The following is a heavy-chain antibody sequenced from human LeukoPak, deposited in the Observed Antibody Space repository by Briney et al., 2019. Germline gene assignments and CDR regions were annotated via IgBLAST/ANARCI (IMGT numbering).Heavy chain of an antibody. CDR3: AKGSWYQLLSGDY. D-gene: IGHD2-2*01. J-gene: IGHJ4*02. CDR2: ISGSGGST. V-gene: IGHV3-23*01. CDR1: GFTFSSYA. Sequence: PGGSLRLSCAASGFTFSSYAMSWVRQAPGKGLKWVSAISGSGGSTYYADSVKGRFTISRDNSKNTLYLQMNSLRAEDTAVYYCAKGSWYQLLSGDYWGQGTLVTVSS.